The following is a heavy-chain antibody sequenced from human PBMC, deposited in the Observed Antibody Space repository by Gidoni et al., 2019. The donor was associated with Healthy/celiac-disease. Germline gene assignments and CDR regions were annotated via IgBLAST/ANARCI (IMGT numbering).Heavy chain of an antibody. V-gene: IGHV3-33*01. CDR3: ARDYYDSSGYPTVDY. CDR2: IWYDGSNK. CDR1: GFTFSSYG. Sequence: QVQLVESGGGVVQPGRSLRLSCAASGFTFSSYGMHWVRQAPGKGLEWVAVIWYDGSNKYYADSVKGRFTISRDNSKNTRYLQMNSLRAEDTAVYYCARDYYDSSGYPTVDYWGQGTLVTVSS. D-gene: IGHD3-22*01. J-gene: IGHJ4*02.